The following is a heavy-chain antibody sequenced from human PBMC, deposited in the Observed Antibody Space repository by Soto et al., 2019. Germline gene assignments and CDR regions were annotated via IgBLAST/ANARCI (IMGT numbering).Heavy chain of an antibody. CDR3: ARSREFSSWYVGYYGMDV. J-gene: IGHJ6*02. Sequence: GGSLRLSCAASGFTFSSYAMHWVRQAPGKGLEWVAVISYDGSNKYYADSVKGRFTISRDNSKNTLYLQMNSLRAEDTAVYYCARSREFSSWYVGYYGMDVWGQGTTVTVSS. V-gene: IGHV3-30-3*01. D-gene: IGHD6-13*01. CDR1: GFTFSSYA. CDR2: ISYDGSNK.